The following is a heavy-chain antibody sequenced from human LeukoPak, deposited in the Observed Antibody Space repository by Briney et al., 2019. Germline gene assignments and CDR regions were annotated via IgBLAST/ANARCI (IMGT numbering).Heavy chain of an antibody. Sequence: GGSLRLSCAASGFTFSSYAMSWVRQAPGKGLEWVSAISGSGGSTYYADSVKGRFTISRDNSKNTLYLQMNSLSAEDTAVYYCAKDIAQGYTYGSIEQDYWGQGTLVTVSS. D-gene: IGHD5-18*01. V-gene: IGHV3-23*01. CDR1: GFTFSSYA. CDR3: AKDIAQGYTYGSIEQDY. J-gene: IGHJ4*02. CDR2: ISGSGGST.